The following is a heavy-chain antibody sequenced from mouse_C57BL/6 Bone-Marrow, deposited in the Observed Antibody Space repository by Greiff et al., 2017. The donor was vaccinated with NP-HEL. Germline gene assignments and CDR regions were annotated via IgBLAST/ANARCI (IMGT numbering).Heavy chain of an antibody. D-gene: IGHD3-2*02. CDR3: ARQLRLPPYAMDY. CDR1: GYTFTSYW. J-gene: IGHJ4*01. Sequence: QVQLQQSGAELVKPGASVKLSCKASGYTFTSYWMHWVKQRPGQGLEWIGMIHPNSGSTNYNEKFKSKATLTVDKSSSTAYMQLSSLTSEDSAVYYCARQLRLPPYAMDYWGQGTSVTVSS. V-gene: IGHV1-64*01. CDR2: IHPNSGST.